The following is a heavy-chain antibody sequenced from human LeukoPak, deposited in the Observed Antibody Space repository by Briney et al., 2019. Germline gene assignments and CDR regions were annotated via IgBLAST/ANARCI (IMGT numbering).Heavy chain of an antibody. CDR2: ISGSGGST. Sequence: GGSLRLSCAASGFTFSSYAMSWVRQAPGKGLEWVSAISGSGGSTYYADSVRGRFTISRDNSKNTLYLQMNSLRAEDTAVYYCAKDRFQVAGSLPNDYWGQGTLVTVSS. V-gene: IGHV3-23*01. CDR3: AKDRFQVAGSLPNDY. J-gene: IGHJ4*02. D-gene: IGHD6-13*01. CDR1: GFTFSSYA.